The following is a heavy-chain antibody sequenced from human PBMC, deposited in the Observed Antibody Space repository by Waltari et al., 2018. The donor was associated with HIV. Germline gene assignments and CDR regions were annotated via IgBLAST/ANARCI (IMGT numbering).Heavy chain of an antibody. CDR3: ARVKKEVSIFGVNSDYGMDV. CDR2: IDWDDGK. CDR1: GFSLNTRGMC. Sequence: QVVLTESGPSLVKPTQTLTLACSWSGFSLNTRGMCINWIRQSPGKALEWLARIDWDDGKHYNTSLKTRMAISKDAAKNQVVLTMTDVDPVDTGTYYCARVKKEVSIFGVNSDYGMDVWGQGTTVIVSS. V-gene: IGHV2-70*13. D-gene: IGHD3-3*01. J-gene: IGHJ6*02.